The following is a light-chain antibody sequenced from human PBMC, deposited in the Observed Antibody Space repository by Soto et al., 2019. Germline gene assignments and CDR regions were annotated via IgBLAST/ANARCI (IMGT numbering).Light chain of an antibody. CDR2: DAS. CDR3: QQYNSYPIT. J-gene: IGKJ5*01. V-gene: IGKV1-5*02. Sequence: DTQMTQSPSTLSASVGDRVTIICRASQSIDSWLAWYQQKPGKAPKLLIFDASSLQSGVPSRFSGSRSGTEFTLTISNMQPDDFATYDCQQYNSYPITFGQGTRLEIQ. CDR1: QSIDSW.